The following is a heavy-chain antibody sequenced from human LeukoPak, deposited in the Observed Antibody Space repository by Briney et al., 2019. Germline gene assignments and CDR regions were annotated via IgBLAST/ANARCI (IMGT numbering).Heavy chain of an antibody. Sequence: PGGTLSLTCAASGFSISNAWVSWVRLAQGPGQGLVGRIKSKTDGGTTDYAAPVKGRFTISRDDSKNTLYLQMNSLKTEDTAVYYRTTDQITYSSSSDYWGQGTLVTVSS. CDR2: IKSKTDGGTT. J-gene: IGHJ4*02. CDR3: TTDQITYSSSSDY. D-gene: IGHD6-13*01. V-gene: IGHV3-15*01. CDR1: GFSISNAW.